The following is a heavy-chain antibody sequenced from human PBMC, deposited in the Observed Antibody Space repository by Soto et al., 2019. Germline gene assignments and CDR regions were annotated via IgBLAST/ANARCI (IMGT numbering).Heavy chain of an antibody. CDR3: ARLKWVDIAAAGTLKGWGYYFDY. Sequence: PSETLSLTCAVYGGSFSGYYWSWIRQPPGKGLEWIGEINHSGSTNYNPSLKSRVTISVDTSKNQFYLKLSSVTAADTAVYYCARLKWVDIAAAGTLKGWGYYFDYWGQGTLVTVSS. CDR2: INHSGST. D-gene: IGHD6-13*01. J-gene: IGHJ4*02. CDR1: GGSFSGYY. V-gene: IGHV4-34*01.